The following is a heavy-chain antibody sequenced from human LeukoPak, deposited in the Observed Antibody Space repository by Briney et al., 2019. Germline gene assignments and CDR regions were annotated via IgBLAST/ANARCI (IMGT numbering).Heavy chain of an antibody. Sequence: SETLSLTCTVSGTSISSYYWSWIRQPPGKGLEWVGYIYYSGSTSYNPSLKSRVAISLDTSKNHFSLKLTSVTAADTAMYYCARVANADLYDPFDLWGQGTMVTVST. CDR3: ARVANADLYDPFDL. CDR1: GTSISSYY. V-gene: IGHV4-59*01. D-gene: IGHD4-17*01. J-gene: IGHJ3*01. CDR2: IYYSGST.